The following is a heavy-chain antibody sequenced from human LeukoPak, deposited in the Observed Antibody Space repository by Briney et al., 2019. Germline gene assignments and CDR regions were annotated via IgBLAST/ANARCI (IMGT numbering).Heavy chain of an antibody. J-gene: IGHJ6*01. Sequence: SETLSLTRTVSGGSILSYYWSWIRQPPGKGLEWIGEINQSGNTHYNPSLKSRVTISVDTSKTQFSLKLNSVTAADTAVYYCAREPFTRRSLDGLGRGTTVTVSS. D-gene: IGHD1-14*01. CDR2: INQSGNT. V-gene: IGHV4-34*01. CDR3: AREPFTRRSLDG. CDR1: GGSILSYY.